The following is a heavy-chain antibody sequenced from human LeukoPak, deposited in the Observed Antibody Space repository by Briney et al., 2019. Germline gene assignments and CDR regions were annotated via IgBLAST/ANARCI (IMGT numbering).Heavy chain of an antibody. CDR3: ARGGPYGGTFDY. D-gene: IGHD4-23*01. V-gene: IGHV4-39*07. Sequence: SETLSLTCTVSGGSISSSSYYWGWIRQPPGKGLEWIGSIYYSGSTYYNPSLKSRVTISVDTSKNQFSLKLSSVTAADTAVYYCARGGPYGGTFDYWGQGTLVTVSS. CDR2: IYYSGST. J-gene: IGHJ4*02. CDR1: GGSISSSSYY.